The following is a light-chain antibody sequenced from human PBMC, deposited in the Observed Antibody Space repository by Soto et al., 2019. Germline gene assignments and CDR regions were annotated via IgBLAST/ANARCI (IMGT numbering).Light chain of an antibody. CDR2: DVS. V-gene: IGLV2-14*01. CDR1: SSDVGGYNY. J-gene: IGLJ2*01. CDR3: SSYTSSIVV. Sequence: QSALTKPASVSGSPGQSITMSCTGTSSDVGGYNYVSWYQQHPGKAPKLMIYDVSNRPSGVSNRFSGSKSGNTASLCISGLQAEDEADYYCSSYTSSIVVFGGGTKLTVL.